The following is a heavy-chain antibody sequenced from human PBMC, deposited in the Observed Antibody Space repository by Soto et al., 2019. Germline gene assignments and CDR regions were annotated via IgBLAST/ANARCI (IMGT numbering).Heavy chain of an antibody. D-gene: IGHD2-2*01. CDR2: ISKSDYT. V-gene: IGHV3-21*01. Sequence: GGSLRLSCTVSGFAFNNYGINWVRQAPGKGLEWVSSISKSDYTYYSDSVKGRFTISRDNAKNSVSLQMNTLRVEDTAVYYCAREDSIIIPAVSDFWGQGTLVTVSS. CDR1: GFAFNNYG. CDR3: AREDSIIIPAVSDF. J-gene: IGHJ4*02.